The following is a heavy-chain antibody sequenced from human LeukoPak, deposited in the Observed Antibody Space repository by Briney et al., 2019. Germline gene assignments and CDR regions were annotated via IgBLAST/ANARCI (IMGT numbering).Heavy chain of an antibody. D-gene: IGHD3-22*01. V-gene: IGHV4-59*01. CDR3: AREGYDSSGYYYGHYFDY. CDR1: GGSINNYY. CDR2: IYYSGST. J-gene: IGHJ4*02. Sequence: SETLSLTCTVSGGSINNYYWSWIRQPPGKGLEWIGYIYYSGSTNYNPSLRSRVTISVDTSKNQFSLKLSSATAADTAVYYCAREGYDSSGYYYGHYFDYWGQGTLVTVSS.